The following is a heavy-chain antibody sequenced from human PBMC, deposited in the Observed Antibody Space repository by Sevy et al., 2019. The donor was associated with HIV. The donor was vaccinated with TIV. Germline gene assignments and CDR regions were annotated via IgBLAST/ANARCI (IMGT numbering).Heavy chain of an antibody. CDR3: ARDRKYPLYYFDY. Sequence: SETLSLTCTVSGYSIRNGYYWAWIRQPPGKGLEWIGSIHHSGITHYNPSLKSRVIISVDTSKNQVSLERSYVTAADTAMYYCARDRKYPLYYFDYWGQGILVTVSS. V-gene: IGHV4-38-2*02. D-gene: IGHD6-6*01. CDR2: IHHSGIT. CDR1: GYSIRNGYY. J-gene: IGHJ4*02.